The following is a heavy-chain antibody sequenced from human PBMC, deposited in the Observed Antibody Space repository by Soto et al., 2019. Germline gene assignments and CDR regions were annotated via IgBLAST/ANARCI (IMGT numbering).Heavy chain of an antibody. CDR3: ARFTCSGYYYSEYFQH. CDR1: GGSISSGGYY. J-gene: IGHJ1*01. V-gene: IGHV4-31*03. Sequence: SETLSLTCTVSGGSISSGGYYWSWIRQHPGKGLEWIGYIYYSGSTYYNPSLKSRVTISVDTSKNQFSLKLSSVTAADTAVYYCARFTCSGYYYSEYFQHWGQGTLVTVSS. CDR2: IYYSGST. D-gene: IGHD3-22*01.